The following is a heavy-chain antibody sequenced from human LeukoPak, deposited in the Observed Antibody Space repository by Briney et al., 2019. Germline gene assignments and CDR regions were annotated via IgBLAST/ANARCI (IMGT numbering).Heavy chain of an antibody. J-gene: IGHJ6*03. CDR2: TYYSGTT. CDR1: NASVSSGGYS. V-gene: IGHV4-30-4*07. D-gene: IGHD5-12*01. Sequence: PSETLSLTCAVFNASVSSGGYSWSWVRQPPGKGLEWIGYTYYSGTTYYNPSLKSRITISVDTSKNQFSLKVSSVTAADTAVYYCARAGYSGYDSPADYMDVWGKGSTATVSS. CDR3: ARAGYSGYDSPADYMDV.